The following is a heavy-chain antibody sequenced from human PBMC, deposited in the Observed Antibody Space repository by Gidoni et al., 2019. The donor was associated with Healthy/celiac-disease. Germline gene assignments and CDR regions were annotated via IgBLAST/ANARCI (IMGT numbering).Heavy chain of an antibody. V-gene: IGHV3-21*01. CDR3: ASRPEVRGVPNYYYGMDV. Sequence: EVQLVESGGGLVKPGGSLRLSCAASGFTFSSYSMNWVRQAPGKGLEWVSSISSSSSYIDYADSVKGRFTISRDNAKNSLYLQMNSLRAEDTAAYYCASRPEVRGVPNYYYGMDVWGQGTTVTVSS. CDR1: GFTFSSYS. CDR2: ISSSSSYI. D-gene: IGHD3-10*01. J-gene: IGHJ6*02.